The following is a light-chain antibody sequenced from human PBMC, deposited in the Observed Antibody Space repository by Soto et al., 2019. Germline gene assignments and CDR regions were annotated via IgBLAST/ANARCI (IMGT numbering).Light chain of an antibody. CDR3: QQYHSAPQT. CDR2: WAS. CDR1: QSVLFSPINKNY. Sequence: DIGRTLSPDSLAVSLGERATINCKTSQSVLFSPINKNYLAWYQQKPGQPPKLLIYWASTRESGVPDRFSGSGSGTDFTLTISSLQAEDVAFYYCQQYHSAPQTFGQGTKVEIK. V-gene: IGKV4-1*01. J-gene: IGKJ1*01.